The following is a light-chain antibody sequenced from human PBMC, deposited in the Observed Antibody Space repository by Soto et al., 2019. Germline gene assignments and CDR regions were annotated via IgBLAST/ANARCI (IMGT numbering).Light chain of an antibody. J-gene: IGLJ2*01. CDR3: SSYTSSSALVV. V-gene: IGLV2-14*01. CDR1: SSDVGGHNY. CDR2: EVS. Sequence: QSALTQPASVSGSSGQSITISCTGTSSDVGGHNYVSWYQQHPGKAPKLMIYEVSNRPSGVSNHFSGAKSGNTASLTISGLQPEDEADYYCSSYTSSSALVVFGGGTKLTVL.